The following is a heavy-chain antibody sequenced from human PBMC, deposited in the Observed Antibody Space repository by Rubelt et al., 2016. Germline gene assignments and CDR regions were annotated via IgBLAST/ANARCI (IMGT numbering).Heavy chain of an antibody. CDR2: ISWNSGSI. V-gene: IGHV3-9*01. CDR3: SRDPSPGGMDV. CDR1: GFTFDDYA. Sequence: GRSLRLSCAASGFTFDDYAMHWVRQAPGQGLEWVSGISWNSGSIGYADSVKGRFTISRDNASNSLYLHLNNLRAEDTAVYYCSRDPSPGGMDVWGQGTTVTVSS. J-gene: IGHJ6*02.